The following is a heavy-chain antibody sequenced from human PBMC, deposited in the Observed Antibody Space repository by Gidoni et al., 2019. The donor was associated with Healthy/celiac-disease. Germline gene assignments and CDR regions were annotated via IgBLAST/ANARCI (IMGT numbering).Heavy chain of an antibody. CDR2: INPSGGST. D-gene: IGHD1-26*01. J-gene: IGHJ4*02. Sequence: QVQLLQSGAEVTKPGASVKVSCKASGYTFTSYYMHWLRQAPGQGLDWMGIINPSGGSTSYAQKLQGRVTMTRDTATSTVYMELSSLRSEDTAVYYCARGEDSGSYFNYWGQGTLVTVSS. CDR1: GYTFTSYY. V-gene: IGHV1-46*04. CDR3: ARGEDSGSYFNY.